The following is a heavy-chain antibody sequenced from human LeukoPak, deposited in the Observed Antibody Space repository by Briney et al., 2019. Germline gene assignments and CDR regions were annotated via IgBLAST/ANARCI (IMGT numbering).Heavy chain of an antibody. CDR3: ARLVSASFASDGHTYDAYDI. CDR1: GYSFTSNW. Sequence: GESLKISCKGSGYSFTSNWIGWVRHMPGKGLEWMGIIYPGDSDTRYSPSFQGQVTISADKSISTAYLQWGSLKASDTAIYYCARLVSASFASDGHTYDAYDIWGQGTMVTVSP. D-gene: IGHD5-24*01. J-gene: IGHJ3*02. CDR2: IYPGDSDT. V-gene: IGHV5-51*01.